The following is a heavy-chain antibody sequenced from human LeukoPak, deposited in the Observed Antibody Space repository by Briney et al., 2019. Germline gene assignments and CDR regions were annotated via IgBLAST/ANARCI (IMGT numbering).Heavy chain of an antibody. CDR1: GFTFSSYA. CDR3: ARPSGGDSTTYFYGMDV. Sequence: QPGGSLRLSCAASGFTFSSYAMSWVRQAPGKGLEWVSGISSSGGSTFYADSAKGRFTISRDNSKNTLYLQMNNLRAEDTAVYYCARPSGGDSTTYFYGMDVWGQGTTVTVFS. J-gene: IGHJ6*02. V-gene: IGHV3-23*01. CDR2: ISSSGGST. D-gene: IGHD2-21*02.